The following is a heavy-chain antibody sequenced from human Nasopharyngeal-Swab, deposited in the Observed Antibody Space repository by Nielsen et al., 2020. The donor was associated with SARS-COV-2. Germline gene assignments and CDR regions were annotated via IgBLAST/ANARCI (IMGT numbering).Heavy chain of an antibody. CDR1: GGSISSYY. V-gene: IGHV4-59*01. Sequence: SETLSLTCTVSGGSISSYYWSGIRQPPGKGLEGRGYIYYSGSTNYNPSLKSRVTISVDTSKNQFSLKLSSVTAADTAVYYCARDKGGMATLDYYYYYYMDVWGKGTTVTVSS. J-gene: IGHJ6*03. D-gene: IGHD5-24*01. CDR3: ARDKGGMATLDYYYYYYMDV. CDR2: IYYSGST.